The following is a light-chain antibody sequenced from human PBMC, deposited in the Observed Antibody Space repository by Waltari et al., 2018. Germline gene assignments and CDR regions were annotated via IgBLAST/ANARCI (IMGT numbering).Light chain of an antibody. CDR2: WAS. J-gene: IGKJ1*01. CDR1: QSVLYSSNNKNY. Sequence: DIVMTQSPEFLAVPLGERATINCKSSQSVLYSSNNKNYLAWYQQKPGQPPKLLIHWASNRESGVPDRFSGSGSGTDFTLTIISLQAEDVAVYYCQQYYAVRRTFGQGTKVEV. CDR3: QQYYAVRRT. V-gene: IGKV4-1*01.